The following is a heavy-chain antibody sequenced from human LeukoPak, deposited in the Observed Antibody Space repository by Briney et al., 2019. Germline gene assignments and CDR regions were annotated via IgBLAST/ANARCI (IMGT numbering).Heavy chain of an antibody. D-gene: IGHD1-26*01. V-gene: IGHV1-24*01. CDR1: GYTLTALS. CDR3: ARTKSGSYHDAFDI. J-gene: IGHJ3*02. CDR2: FDPEDGET. Sequence: ASVKVSCKVSGYTLTALSMHWVRLAPGKGLEWMGGFDPEDGETIYAQKFQGRVTMTEDTSTDTAYMELSSLRSEDTAVYYCARTKSGSYHDAFDIWGQGTMVTVSS.